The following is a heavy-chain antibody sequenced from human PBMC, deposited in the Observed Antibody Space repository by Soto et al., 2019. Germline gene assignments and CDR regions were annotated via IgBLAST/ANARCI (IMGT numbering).Heavy chain of an antibody. J-gene: IGHJ4*02. CDR1: GGSISSGDYY. CDR2: IYYSGGT. Sequence: QVQLQESGPGLVKPSQTLSLTCTVSGGSISSGDYYWSWIRQPPGKGLEWIGYIYYSGGTYYNPSLKTRVTISVDTSKNQISLTLSSATAADTAVYYCARWLGYGPPFDYLGQGTLVTVSS. D-gene: IGHD5-12*01. CDR3: ARWLGYGPPFDY. V-gene: IGHV4-30-4*01.